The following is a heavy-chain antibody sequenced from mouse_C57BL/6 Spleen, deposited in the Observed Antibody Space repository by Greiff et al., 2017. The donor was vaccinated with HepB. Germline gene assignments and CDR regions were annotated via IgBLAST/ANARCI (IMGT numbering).Heavy chain of an antibody. Sequence: VQLQQSGAELVKPGASVKFSCTASGFNIKDYYMHRVKQRTEQGLEWIGRIDPEDGETKYAPKFQGKGTITADTSANKAYPQLSSLTSEETAVYYCARSGTVVDYCAMDYWGQGTSVTVSS. CDR1: GFNIKDYY. CDR2: IDPEDGET. V-gene: IGHV14-2*01. D-gene: IGHD1-1*01. CDR3: ARSGTVVDYCAMDY. J-gene: IGHJ4*01.